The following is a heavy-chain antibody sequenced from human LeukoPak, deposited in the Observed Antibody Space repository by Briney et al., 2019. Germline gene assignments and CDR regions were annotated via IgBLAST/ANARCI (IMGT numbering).Heavy chain of an antibody. J-gene: IGHJ4*02. CDR3: ASVYYYDRGSPPYYFDY. D-gene: IGHD3-22*01. Sequence: SVKVSCKASGYTFISYGISWVRQAPGQGLEWMGWIIPIIGIANYAQKFQGRVTITTDKSTSTAYMELSSLRSEDTAVYYCASVYYYDRGSPPYYFDYWGQGALVTVSS. V-gene: IGHV1-69*10. CDR1: GYTFISYG. CDR2: IIPIIGIA.